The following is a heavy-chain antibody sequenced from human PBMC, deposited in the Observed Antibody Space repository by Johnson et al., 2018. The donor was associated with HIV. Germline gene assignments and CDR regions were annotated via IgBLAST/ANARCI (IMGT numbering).Heavy chain of an antibody. CDR2: IRYDGDNE. CDR3: AKDEAHTLVSAGTDAFDF. CDR1: GFTFSYYG. J-gene: IGHJ3*01. V-gene: IGHV3-30*02. D-gene: IGHD6-13*01. Sequence: QVQLVESGGGVAQPGGSLRLSCAAFGFTFSYYGMHWVRQVPGKGLEWVAFIRYDGDNEYYGDSVKGRFTLSRDNSKNTLYLQMNRLRSDDTAVYYCAKDEAHTLVSAGTDAFDFWGQGTVVTVS.